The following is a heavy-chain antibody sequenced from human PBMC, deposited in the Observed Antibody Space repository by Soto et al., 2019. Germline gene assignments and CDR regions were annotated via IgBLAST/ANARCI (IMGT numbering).Heavy chain of an antibody. CDR2: IVVGSGNT. CDR1: GFTFTSSA. Sequence: GASVKVSCKASGFTFTSSAVQWVRQARGQRLEWIGWIVVGSGNTNYAQKFQERVTITRDMSTSTAYMELSSLRSEDTAVYYCAADLRIVAAKGFYYYGMDVWSQGTTVTVSS. V-gene: IGHV1-58*01. D-gene: IGHD5-12*01. CDR3: AADLRIVAAKGFYYYGMDV. J-gene: IGHJ6*02.